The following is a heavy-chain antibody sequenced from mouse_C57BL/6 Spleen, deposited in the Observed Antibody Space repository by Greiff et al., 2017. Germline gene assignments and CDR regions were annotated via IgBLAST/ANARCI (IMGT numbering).Heavy chain of an antibody. D-gene: IGHD1-1*01. CDR2: IDPKDGET. V-gene: IGHV14-2*01. Sequence: VQLQQSGAELVKPGASVKLSCTASGFTFNDYYMHWVKQRTEQGLEWIGRIDPKDGETKYAPKFKGKATITADTSSNTAYLQLSSLTSEDTSVYYCARGDYEGVWFAYWGQGTLVTVSA. CDR3: ARGDYEGVWFAY. J-gene: IGHJ3*01. CDR1: GFTFNDYY.